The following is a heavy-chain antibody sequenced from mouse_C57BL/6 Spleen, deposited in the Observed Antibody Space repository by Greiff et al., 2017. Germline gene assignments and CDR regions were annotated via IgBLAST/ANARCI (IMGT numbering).Heavy chain of an antibody. J-gene: IGHJ2*01. CDR3: ARRSFYYFDY. CDR2: NYPGSGST. V-gene: IGHV1-55*01. CDR1: GYTFTSYW. Sequence: QVQLQQPGAELVKPGASVKMSCKASGYTFTSYWITWVKQRPGQGLEWIGANYPGSGSTNYNEKFKSKATLTVDTSSSTAYMQLSSRTSEDSAVYYYARRSFYYFDYWGQGTTLTVSS.